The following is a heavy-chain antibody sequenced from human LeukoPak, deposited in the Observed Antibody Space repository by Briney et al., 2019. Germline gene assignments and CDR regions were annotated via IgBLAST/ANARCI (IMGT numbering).Heavy chain of an antibody. CDR1: GGSISSYY. V-gene: IGHV4-4*07. CDR2: IYTSGST. Sequence: SETLSLTCTVSGGSISSYYWSWIRQPAGKGLEWIGRIYTSGSTNYNPSLKSRVTMSVDTSKNQFSLKLSSVTAADTAIYYCARDRDFTNNWAFDYWGQGTLVTVSS. J-gene: IGHJ4*02. D-gene: IGHD1-1*01. CDR3: ARDRDFTNNWAFDY.